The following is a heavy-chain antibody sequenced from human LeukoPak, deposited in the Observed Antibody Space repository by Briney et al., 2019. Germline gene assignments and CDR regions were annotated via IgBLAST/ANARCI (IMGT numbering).Heavy chain of an antibody. CDR2: IYHSGST. V-gene: IGHV4-4*02. CDR3: ARVRVVVVIVGMDV. J-gene: IGHJ6*02. Sequence: SGTLSLTCAVSGGSICNNKWWSWVRQPPGKGLEWIGEIYHSGSTNYNPSLESRVTISVDKSKNQFSLKLNSVTAADTAVYYYARVRVVVVIVGMDVWGQGTTVTVSS. CDR1: GGSICNNKW. D-gene: IGHD3-22*01.